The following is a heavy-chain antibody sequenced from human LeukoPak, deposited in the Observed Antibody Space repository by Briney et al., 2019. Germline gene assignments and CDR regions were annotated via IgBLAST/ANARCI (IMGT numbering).Heavy chain of an antibody. CDR2: INSDGSST. J-gene: IGHJ6*03. V-gene: IGHV3-74*01. D-gene: IGHD6-19*01. CDR1: GFTFGSYW. CDR3: ARVGIAVAGFKDYYYYMDV. Sequence: PGGSLRLSCAASGFTFGSYWMHWVRQAPGKGLVWVSRINSDGSSTSYADSVKGRFTISRDNAKNTLDLQMKSLRAEDTAVYYCARVGIAVAGFKDYYYYMDVWGKGTTVTVS.